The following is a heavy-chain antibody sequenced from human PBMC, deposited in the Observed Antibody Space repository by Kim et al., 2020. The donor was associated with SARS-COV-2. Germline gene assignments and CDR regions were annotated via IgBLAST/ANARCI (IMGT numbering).Heavy chain of an antibody. J-gene: IGHJ4*02. CDR2: IDPRNSWT. V-gene: IGHV1-46*01. D-gene: IGHD6-13*01. Sequence: ASVKVSCKASGYTFTDFYIHWVRQAPGQGLEWMGIIDPRNSWTQYAQRLQGRLTVTRDTSTSTVYMELSSLRSDDTAVYYCARDYITAAGKEDFDYWGQGTQDTIST. CDR1: GYTFTDFY. CDR3: ARDYITAAGKEDFDY.